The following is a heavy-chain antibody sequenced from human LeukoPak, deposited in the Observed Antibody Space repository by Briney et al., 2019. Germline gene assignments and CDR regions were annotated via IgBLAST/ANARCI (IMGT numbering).Heavy chain of an antibody. J-gene: IGHJ4*02. D-gene: IGHD6-19*01. CDR3: ARHGGSGWAN. Sequence: SETLSLTCTVSGYSISSGYYWGWIRQPPGKGLEWIGSIYHSGSTYYNPSLKSRVTISVDTTKNQFSLKLSSVTAADTAVYYCARHGGSGWANWGQGTLVTVSS. CDR1: GYSISSGYY. V-gene: IGHV4-38-2*02. CDR2: IYHSGST.